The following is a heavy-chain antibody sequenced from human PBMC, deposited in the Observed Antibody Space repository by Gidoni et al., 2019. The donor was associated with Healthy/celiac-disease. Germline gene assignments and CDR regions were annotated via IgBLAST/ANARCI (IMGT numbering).Heavy chain of an antibody. D-gene: IGHD3-22*01. CDR2: INHSGST. V-gene: IGHV4-34*01. CDR3: ARESKPGRRGIVVVIKNAFDI. Sequence: QVQLQQWGAGLLKPSETLSLTCAVYGGSFSGYYWSWIRQPPGKGLEWIGEINHSGSTNYNPSLKSRVTISVDTSKNQFSLKLSSVTAADTAVYYCARESKPGRRGIVVVIKNAFDIWGQGTMVTVSS. CDR1: GGSFSGYY. J-gene: IGHJ3*02.